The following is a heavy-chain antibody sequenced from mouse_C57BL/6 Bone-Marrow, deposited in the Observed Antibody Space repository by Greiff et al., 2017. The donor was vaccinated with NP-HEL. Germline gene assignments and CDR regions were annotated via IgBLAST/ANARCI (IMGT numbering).Heavy chain of an antibody. Sequence: DVMLVESGGGLVKPGGSLKLSCAASGFTFSSYAMSWVRQTPEKRLEWVATISDGGSYTYYPDNVKGRFTISRDNAKNNLYLQMSHLKSEDTSMYYCARDLEAMDYWGQGTSVTVSS. CDR1: GFTFSSYA. CDR3: ARDLEAMDY. V-gene: IGHV5-4*03. J-gene: IGHJ4*01. CDR2: ISDGGSYT.